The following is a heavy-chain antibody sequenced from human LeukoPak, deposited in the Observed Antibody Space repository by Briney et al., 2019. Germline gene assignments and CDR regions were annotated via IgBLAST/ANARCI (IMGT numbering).Heavy chain of an antibody. CDR3: ARDSHSMVRGVLYYYYGMDV. CDR1: GYTFTTYA. CDR2: INAGNGNT. V-gene: IGHV1-3*01. Sequence: ASVKVSCKASGYTFTTYAMHWVRQAPGQRLEWMGWINAGNGNTKYSQKFQGRVTITRDTSASTAYMELSSLRSEDTAVYYCARDSHSMVRGVLYYYYGMDVWGQGTTVTVSS. D-gene: IGHD3-10*01. J-gene: IGHJ6*02.